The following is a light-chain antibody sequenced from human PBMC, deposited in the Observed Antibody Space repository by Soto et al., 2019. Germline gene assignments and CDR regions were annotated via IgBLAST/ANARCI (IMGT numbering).Light chain of an antibody. V-gene: IGLV2-18*01. J-gene: IGLJ1*01. CDR1: SSDVGSYNR. CDR2: EVN. Sequence: QSVLTQPPSVSGSPGQSVTISCTGTSSDVGSYNRLSWYQQPPGTAPKLIMYEVNTRPSGVPVRFSGSKSGSTASLTISGLQAEDEADYYCSLYISGSTYVFGTGTKVTVL. CDR3: SLYISGSTYV.